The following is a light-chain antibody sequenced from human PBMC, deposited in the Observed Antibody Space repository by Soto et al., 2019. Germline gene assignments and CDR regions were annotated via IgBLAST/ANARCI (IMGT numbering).Light chain of an antibody. V-gene: IGLV2-8*01. J-gene: IGLJ2*01. CDR2: EVN. CDR3: QSADTSGTYVL. CDR1: SSDVGRYNY. Sequence: QSALTQPPSASGSPGQSVTISCTGTSSDVGRYNYVSWYQQHPGKAPKLMIYEVNKRPSGVPDRFSGSSSGTTVTLTISGVQAEDEADYFCQSADTSGTYVLFGGGTKVTVL.